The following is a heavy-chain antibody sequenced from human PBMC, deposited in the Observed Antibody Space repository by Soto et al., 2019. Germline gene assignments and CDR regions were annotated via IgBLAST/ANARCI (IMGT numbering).Heavy chain of an antibody. CDR2: ITPFVDKS. V-gene: IGHV1-69*06. CDR3: ASTSYCNGSSCYSRHYYGMDV. J-gene: IGHJ6*02. Sequence: QVRLVQSGAEVKKPGSSVKVSCKVSGGTFSKYSLSWVRQTPGHGLEWMGGITPFVDKSTYAQRFLDRVTITADKSTNTAFLELSGLKSGDTALYFCASTSYCNGSSCYSRHYYGMDVWGQGTTVTVSS. CDR1: GGTFSKYS. D-gene: IGHD2-2*01.